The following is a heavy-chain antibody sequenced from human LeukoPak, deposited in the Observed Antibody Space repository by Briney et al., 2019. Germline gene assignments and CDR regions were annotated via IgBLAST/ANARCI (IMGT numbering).Heavy chain of an antibody. CDR2: ISASGSNT. D-gene: IGHD2-15*01. V-gene: IGHV3-23*01. CDR3: ARDLSLYCSGGSCYSLNY. Sequence: AGGSLRLSCTVSGLTFDTYGMSWVRQAPGKGLEWVSAISASGSNTHYADSVKGRVIISRDNAKNSLYLQMNSLRAEDTAVYYCARDLSLYCSGGSCYSLNYWGQGTLVTVSS. J-gene: IGHJ4*02. CDR1: GLTFDTYG.